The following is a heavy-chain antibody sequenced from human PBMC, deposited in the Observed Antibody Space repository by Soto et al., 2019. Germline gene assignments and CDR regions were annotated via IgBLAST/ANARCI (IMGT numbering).Heavy chain of an antibody. CDR1: GFTFSATE. CDR2: IRSKANNYAT. Sequence: GGSLRLSCAASGFTFSATEMYWVRQASGKGLEWIGRIRSKANNYATDYAASVRGRFIISRDDSKNTLYLQVSSLRIEDTAVYYCAREYSLAVLAPGYWGQGTLVTVSS. V-gene: IGHV3-73*01. CDR3: AREYSLAVLAPGY. D-gene: IGHD2-8*02. J-gene: IGHJ4*02.